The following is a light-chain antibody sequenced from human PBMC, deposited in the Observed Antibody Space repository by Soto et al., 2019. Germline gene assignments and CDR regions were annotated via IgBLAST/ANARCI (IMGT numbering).Light chain of an antibody. J-gene: IGKJ1*01. V-gene: IGKV3-15*01. CDR3: HQYHYWWT. CDR1: QSVSGH. CDR2: GAS. Sequence: EIVMTQSPATLSVSPGERVTLSCRASQSVSGHLAWYQQKPGQAPRLIISGASFRATGIPARFSGSGSGTEFTLTISSLQSEDFAVYYCHQYHYWWTFGQGTKVEIK.